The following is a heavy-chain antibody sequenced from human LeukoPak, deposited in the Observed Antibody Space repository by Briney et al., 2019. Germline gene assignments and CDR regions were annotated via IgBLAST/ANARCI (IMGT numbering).Heavy chain of an antibody. CDR2: IIPIFGTT. D-gene: IGHD3-22*01. J-gene: IGHJ4*02. CDR1: GGTFSSYA. V-gene: IGHV1-69*01. CDR3: ARAPYYYDSSGYPY. Sequence: SVKVSCKASGGTFSSYAISWVRQAPGQGLEWMGGIIPIFGTTNYAQKFQGRVTITADESTSTAYMELRSLRSDDTAVYYCARAPYYYDSSGYPYWGQGTLVTVSS.